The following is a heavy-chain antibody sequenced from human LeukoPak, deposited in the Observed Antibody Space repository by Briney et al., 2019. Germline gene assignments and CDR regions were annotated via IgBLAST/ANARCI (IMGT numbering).Heavy chain of an antibody. J-gene: IGHJ4*02. CDR2: IRYDGSNK. V-gene: IGHV3-30*02. D-gene: IGHD3-10*01. CDR3: AKVRGYGSGTVDVYYFDY. CDR1: GFTFSSYG. Sequence: GGSLRLSCAASGFTFSSYGMHWVRQAPGKGLEWVAFIRYDGSNKYYADSVKGRFTISRDNSKNTLYLQMNSLRAEDTAVYYCAKVRGYGSGTVDVYYFDYWGQGTLVTVSS.